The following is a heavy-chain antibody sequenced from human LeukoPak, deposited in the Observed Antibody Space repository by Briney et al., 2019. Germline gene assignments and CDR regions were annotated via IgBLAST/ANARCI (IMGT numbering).Heavy chain of an antibody. Sequence: ASVKVSCKASGYTFTGYYMHWVRQAPGQGLEWMGWINPNSGGTNYAQKFQGRVTMTRDTSISTAYMELSRLRSDDTAVYYCARSPYCSGGSCYSGVGFDPNENWFDPWGQGTLVTVSS. J-gene: IGHJ5*02. CDR2: INPNSGGT. V-gene: IGHV1-2*02. CDR1: GYTFTGYY. D-gene: IGHD2-15*01. CDR3: ARSPYCSGGSCYSGVGFDPNENWFDP.